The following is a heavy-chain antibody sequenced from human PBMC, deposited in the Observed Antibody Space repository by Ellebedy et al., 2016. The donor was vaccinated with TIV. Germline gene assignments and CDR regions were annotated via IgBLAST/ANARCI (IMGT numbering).Heavy chain of an antibody. D-gene: IGHD3-16*01. J-gene: IGHJ4*02. CDR1: GFTFSAYW. CDR3: VRDGSYDYGDY. V-gene: IGHV3-74*01. CDR2: IIGDESAT. Sequence: GESLKISCTASGFTFSAYWMHWVRQVPGKGLVWISRIIGDESATNYADSVEGRFTISRDNPKNTVYLQMNSLRVEDTAVYYCVRDGSYDYGDYWGQGTVVTVSS.